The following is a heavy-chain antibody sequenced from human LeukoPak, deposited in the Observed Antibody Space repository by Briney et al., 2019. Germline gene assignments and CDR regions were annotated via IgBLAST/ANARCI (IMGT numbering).Heavy chain of an antibody. J-gene: IGHJ4*02. CDR3: ARLYGNFQNYYDY. D-gene: IGHD1-7*01. CDR1: GGSISSISYY. Sequence: SETLSLTCTVSGGSISSISYYWGWLRQPPGKGLEWIGYIYYSGSTFYNPSLKSRVTISVDTSKNQFSLKLRSVTAADTAMFYCARLYGNFQNYYDYWGQGTLVAVSS. CDR2: IYYSGST. V-gene: IGHV4-39*07.